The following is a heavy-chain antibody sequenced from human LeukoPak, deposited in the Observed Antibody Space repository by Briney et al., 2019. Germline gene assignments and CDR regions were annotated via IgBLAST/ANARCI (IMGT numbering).Heavy chain of an antibody. CDR2: ISGSGGST. CDR1: GFTFSSYA. CDR3: AKDGGSTNSGRFDP. Sequence: GGSLRLSCAASGFTFSSYAMSWVRQAPGKGLEWVSAISGSGGSTYYADSVEGRFTISRDNSKNTLYLQMNSLRAEDTAVYYCAKDGGSTNSGRFDPWGQGTLVTVSS. V-gene: IGHV3-23*01. J-gene: IGHJ5*02. D-gene: IGHD2-2*01.